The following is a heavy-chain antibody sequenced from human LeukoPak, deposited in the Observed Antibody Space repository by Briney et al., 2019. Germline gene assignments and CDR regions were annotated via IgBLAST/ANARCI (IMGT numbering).Heavy chain of an antibody. CDR2: ISSSSSTI. CDR3: ARDGGPHDYYYYYYMDV. CDR1: GFTFSSYS. Sequence: GGSLRLSCAASGFTFSSYSMNWVRQAPGKGLEWVSYISSSSSTIYYADSVKGRFTISRDNAKNSLYLQMNSLRAEDTAVYYCARDGGPHDYYYYYYMDVWGKGTTVTVSS. J-gene: IGHJ6*03. V-gene: IGHV3-48*01. D-gene: IGHD3-3*01.